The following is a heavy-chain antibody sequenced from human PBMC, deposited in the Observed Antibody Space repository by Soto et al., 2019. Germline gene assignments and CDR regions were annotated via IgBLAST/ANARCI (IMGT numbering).Heavy chain of an antibody. CDR2: IRARNDNT. CDR1: GYTFTSYG. D-gene: IGHD1-1*01. CDR3: ARGRYGDY. J-gene: IGHJ4*02. V-gene: IGHV1-18*01. Sequence: QVHLVQSGAGVRKPGASVKVSCKGSGYTFTSYGIAWVRQAPGQGLEWMGWIRARNDNTNYAQKVQGRVTVTRDRTLSTADTDLRNRRSDDTAADYSARGRYGDYGAQCALVPVSS.